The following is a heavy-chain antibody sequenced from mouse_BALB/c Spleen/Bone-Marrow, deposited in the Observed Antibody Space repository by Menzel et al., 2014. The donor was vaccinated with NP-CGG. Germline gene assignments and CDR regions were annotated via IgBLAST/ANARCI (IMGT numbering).Heavy chain of an antibody. CDR1: GFSLTSYG. CDR2: IXSGGST. CDR3: ARKAYYYAMDY. J-gene: IGHJ4*01. V-gene: IGHV2-4*02. Sequence: QVQLKESGPGLVQPSQSLSITCTVSGFSLTSYGVHWVRQPPGKGLEWLGVIXSGGSTDYNAAFISRLSISKDNSKSQVFFKMNSLQADDTAMYYCARKAYYYAMDYWGQGTSVTVSS.